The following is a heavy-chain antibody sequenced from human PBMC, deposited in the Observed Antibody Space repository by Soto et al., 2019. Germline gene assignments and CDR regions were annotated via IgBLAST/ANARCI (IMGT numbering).Heavy chain of an antibody. J-gene: IGHJ3*02. D-gene: IGHD4-17*01. CDR1: GGTFSSYA. CDR3: ARDPDYGDYGDAFDI. V-gene: IGHV1-69*06. Sequence: SVKVSCKASGGTFSSYAISWVRQAPGQGLEWMGGIIPIFGTANYAQKFQGRVTITADKSTSTAYMELSSLRSEDTAVYYCARDPDYGDYGDAFDIWGQGTMVTVSS. CDR2: IIPIFGTA.